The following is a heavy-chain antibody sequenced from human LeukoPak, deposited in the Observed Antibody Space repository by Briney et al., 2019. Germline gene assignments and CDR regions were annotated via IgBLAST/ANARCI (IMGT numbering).Heavy chain of an antibody. J-gene: IGHJ4*02. CDR1: GFTFSSSW. Sequence: GGSLRLSCAASGFTFSSSWMSWARQAPGEGLEWVTHIKPDGSAEYYVDSVKGRFTISRDNARNSLYLQMNSLRAEDTALYYCVGWQQLAAYWGQGALVTVSS. CDR2: IKPDGSAE. D-gene: IGHD6-13*01. V-gene: IGHV3-7*01. CDR3: VGWQQLAAY.